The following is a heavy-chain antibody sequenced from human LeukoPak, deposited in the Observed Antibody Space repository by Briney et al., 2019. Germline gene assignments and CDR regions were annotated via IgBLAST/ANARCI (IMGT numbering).Heavy chain of an antibody. J-gene: IGHJ4*02. CDR1: GFTFSDFY. CDR2: ISGSSSNT. CDR3: TRHPAEGDY. Sequence: GGPLRLSCAASGFTFSDFYMSWIRQAPGKGLESVSYISGSSSNTNYADSVKGRFTISRDNAKNSLYLQMNSLRPEDTAVYYCTRHPAEGDYWGQGTLVTVSS. D-gene: IGHD2-15*01. V-gene: IGHV3-11*03.